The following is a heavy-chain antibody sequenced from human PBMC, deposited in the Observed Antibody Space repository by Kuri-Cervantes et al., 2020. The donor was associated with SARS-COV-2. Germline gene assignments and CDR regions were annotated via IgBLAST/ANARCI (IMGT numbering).Heavy chain of an antibody. CDR3: ARDGGGWLDY. V-gene: IGHV3-30-3*01. J-gene: IGHJ4*02. Sequence: GGSLRLSCAASGFTFSSYAMHWVRQAPGKGLEWVALISYDGSNKYYADSVKGRFTISRDNSKNTLYLQMNSLRAEDTAGYYCARDGGGWLDYWGQGTLVTVSS. CDR1: GFTFSSYA. D-gene: IGHD3-16*01. CDR2: ISYDGSNK.